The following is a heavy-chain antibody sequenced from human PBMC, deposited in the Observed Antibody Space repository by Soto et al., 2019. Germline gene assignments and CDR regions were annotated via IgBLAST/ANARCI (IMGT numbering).Heavy chain of an antibody. CDR3: AMIVGANDY. CDR2: IYSSGSA. D-gene: IGHD1-26*01. CDR1: RASIYTYS. V-gene: IGHV4-4*07. J-gene: IGHJ4*02. Sequence: SETLSLTCTVSRASIYTYSWTWIRQPAGKGLQWIGHIYSSGSANYSPSLKSRVSMSVDSSKNQISLKLSSVTAADTAVYYCAMIVGANDYWGKGTLVTASS.